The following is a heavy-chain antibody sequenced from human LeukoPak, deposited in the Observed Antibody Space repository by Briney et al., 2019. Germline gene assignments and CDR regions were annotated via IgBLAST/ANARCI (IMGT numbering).Heavy chain of an antibody. Sequence: GGSLRLSCAASGFTFSSYSMNWVRQAPGKGLEWVSSITSSSSYIYYADSVKGRFTISRDNAKNSLYLQMNSLRAEDTAVYYCARTADYYYGMDVWGQGTTVTVSS. D-gene: IGHD5-18*01. V-gene: IGHV3-21*01. CDR1: GFTFSSYS. J-gene: IGHJ6*02. CDR2: ITSSSSYI. CDR3: ARTADYYYGMDV.